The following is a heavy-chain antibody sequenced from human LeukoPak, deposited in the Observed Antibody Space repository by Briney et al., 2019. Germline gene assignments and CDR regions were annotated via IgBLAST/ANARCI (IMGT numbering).Heavy chain of an antibody. Sequence: GGSLRLSCAASGFTFTSYALDWVRQAPGKGLEWMPVISGDGESTHYADSVKGRFTISRDNSKNTLYLQMNSLRAEDTAVYYCARDEYKADAYWGQGTLVTVSS. J-gene: IGHJ4*02. V-gene: IGHV3-23*01. CDR3: ARDEYKADAY. CDR1: GFTFTSYA. CDR2: ISGDGEST. D-gene: IGHD2/OR15-2a*01.